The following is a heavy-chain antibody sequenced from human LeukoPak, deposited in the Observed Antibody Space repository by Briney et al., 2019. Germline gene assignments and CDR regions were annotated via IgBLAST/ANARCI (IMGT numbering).Heavy chain of an antibody. J-gene: IGHJ5*02. CDR2: INHSGST. Sequence: PSETLSLTCSVYGGSFSGYYWSWIRQPPGKGLEWIGEINHSGSTNYNPSLKSRVTISVDTSKNQFSLKLSSVTAADTAVYYCARVPGFDPWGQGTLVTVSS. CDR3: ARVPGFDP. CDR1: GGSFSGYY. V-gene: IGHV4-34*01.